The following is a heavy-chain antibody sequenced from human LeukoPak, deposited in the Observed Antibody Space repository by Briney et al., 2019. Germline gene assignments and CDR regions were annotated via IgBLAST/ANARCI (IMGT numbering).Heavy chain of an antibody. CDR2: IYTSGST. D-gene: IGHD6-19*01. V-gene: IGHV4-61*02. Sequence: PSQTLSLTCTVSGGSISSGSYYWSWIRQPAGKGLEWIGRIYTSGSTNYNPSLKSRVTISVDKSKNQFSLKLSSVTAADTAVYYCARVGIAVAEGGDYWGQGTLVTVSS. J-gene: IGHJ4*02. CDR1: GGSISSGSYY. CDR3: ARVGIAVAEGGDY.